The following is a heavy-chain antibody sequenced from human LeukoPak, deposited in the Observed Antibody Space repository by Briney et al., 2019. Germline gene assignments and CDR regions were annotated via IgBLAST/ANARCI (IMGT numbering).Heavy chain of an antibody. V-gene: IGHV4-59*12. D-gene: IGHD3-3*01. CDR2: IYYSGST. CDR3: ARMVYYDFWSGYGGLDY. J-gene: IGHJ4*02. CDR1: GGSISSYY. Sequence: SETLSLTCTVSGGSISSYYWSWIRQPPGKGLEWIGYIYYSGSTNYNPSLKSRVAISVDTSKNQFSLKLSSVTAADTAVYYCARMVYYDFWSGYGGLDYWGQGTLVTVSS.